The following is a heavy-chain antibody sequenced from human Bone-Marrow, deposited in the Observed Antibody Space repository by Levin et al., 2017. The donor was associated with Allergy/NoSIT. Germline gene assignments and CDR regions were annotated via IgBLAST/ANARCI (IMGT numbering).Heavy chain of an antibody. CDR2: ISGIGGSK. D-gene: IGHD3-3*01. CDR1: GFTFSSYA. Sequence: GGSLRLSCAASGFTFSSYAMNWVRQAPGKGLEWVSAISGIGGSKYYADSVKGRFTISRDNSKNTVSLQMDSLRTEDTAVYYCAKAFWGGPPGGFDPWGQGTQVTVSS. J-gene: IGHJ5*02. CDR3: AKAFWGGPPGGFDP. V-gene: IGHV3-23*01.